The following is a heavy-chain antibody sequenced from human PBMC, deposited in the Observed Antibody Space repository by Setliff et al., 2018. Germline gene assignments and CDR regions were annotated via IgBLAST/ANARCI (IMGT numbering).Heavy chain of an antibody. D-gene: IGHD6-19*01. CDR2: IYYSGIT. CDR3: AREQWLDPPGYYYMDV. CDR1: GGSISSSSYY. V-gene: IGHV4-39*07. Sequence: PSETLSLTCTVSGGSISSSSYYWNWIRQSPGKGLEWIGSIYYSGITYYNPYLKSRVTISVDTSKNQFSLKLNSVTAADMAVYYCAREQWLDPPGYYYMDVWAKGTTVTVSS. J-gene: IGHJ6*03.